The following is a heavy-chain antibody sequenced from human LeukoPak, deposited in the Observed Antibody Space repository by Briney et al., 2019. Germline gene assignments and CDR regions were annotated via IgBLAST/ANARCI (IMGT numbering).Heavy chain of an antibody. CDR2: IYYSGST. J-gene: IGHJ5*02. CDR3: ARHYKQHIVVVTAIQYNWFDP. V-gene: IGHV4-39*01. Sequence: SETLSLTCTVSGGSISSSNYYWGWIRQPPGKGLEWIGSIYYSGSTYYNPSLKSRVTISVDTSKNQFSLKLSSVTAADTAVYYCARHYKQHIVVVTAIQYNWFDPWGQGTLVTVSS. D-gene: IGHD2-21*02. CDR1: GGSISSSNYY.